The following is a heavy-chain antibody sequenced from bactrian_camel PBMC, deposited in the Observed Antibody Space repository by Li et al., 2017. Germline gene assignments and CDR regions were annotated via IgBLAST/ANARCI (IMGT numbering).Heavy chain of an antibody. V-gene: IGHV3S6*01. J-gene: IGHJ4*01. CDR1: GFTFNGRC. Sequence: QVQLVESGGGSVQAGRALTLSCAASGFTFNGRCMAWFRQAAGNAREGVAALYRGGTTTYYADSVKGRFTISHDNANNTMYLQMNSLSPEDTAMYYCAANVWRTAPYLMLRREEYKYWGQGTQVTVS. D-gene: IGHD1*01. CDR2: LYRGGTTT. CDR3: AANVWRTAPYLMLRREEYKY.